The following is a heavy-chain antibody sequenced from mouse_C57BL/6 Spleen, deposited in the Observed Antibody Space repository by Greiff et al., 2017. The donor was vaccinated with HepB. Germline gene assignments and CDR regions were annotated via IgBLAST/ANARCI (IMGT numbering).Heavy chain of an antibody. J-gene: IGHJ2*01. Sequence: EVQLQQPGAELVKPGASVKLSCKASGYTFTSYWMHWVKQRTEQGLEWIGRIDPEDGETKYAPKFQGKATITADTSSNTAYLQLSSLTSEDTAVYYCARGGSSYEDYWGQGTTLTVSS. CDR3: ARGGSSYEDY. CDR1: GYTFTSYW. V-gene: IGHV14-2*01. CDR2: IDPEDGET. D-gene: IGHD1-1*01.